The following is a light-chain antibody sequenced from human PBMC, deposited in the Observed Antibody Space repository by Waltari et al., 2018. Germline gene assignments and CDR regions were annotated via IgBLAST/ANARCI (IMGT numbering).Light chain of an antibody. CDR1: SSDVGSYNL. V-gene: IGLV2-23*01. Sequence: QSALTQPASVSGSPGQSITISCTGTSSDVGSYNLVSWYQQHPDKAPKLMIYEGSKRPSGVSNRFSGSKSGNTASLTISGLQAEDEADYNCCSYAGSSTYVVFGGGTKLTVL. CDR2: EGS. J-gene: IGLJ2*01. CDR3: CSYAGSSTYVV.